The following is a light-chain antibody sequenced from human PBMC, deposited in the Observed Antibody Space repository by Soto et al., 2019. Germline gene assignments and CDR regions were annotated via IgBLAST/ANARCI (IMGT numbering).Light chain of an antibody. V-gene: IGKV1-39*01. CDR2: AAS. CDR1: QSIGNY. CDR3: HQSHSSPYT. Sequence: DIQMTQSPSSLSASVGDRVTITCRASQSIGNYLNWYQHKPRKAPKLLIYAASSLQSGVPSRFSGSGSGTDFTLTIDSLQPEDFATYFCHQSHSSPYTFGQGTKLEIK. J-gene: IGKJ2*01.